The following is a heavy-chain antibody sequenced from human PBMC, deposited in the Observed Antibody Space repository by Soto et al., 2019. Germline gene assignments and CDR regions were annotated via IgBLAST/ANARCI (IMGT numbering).Heavy chain of an antibody. V-gene: IGHV3-30-3*01. CDR2: ISCDGSNK. J-gene: IGHJ6*02. Sequence: QVQLVESGGGVVQPGRSLRLSCAASGFTFSSYAMHWVRQAPGKGLEWVAVISCDGSNKYYADSVKGRFTISRDNSKNTLYLQMNSLRAEDTAVYYCARELGELGYYSYGMDVWGQGTTVTVSS. CDR3: ARELGELGYYSYGMDV. CDR1: GFTFSSYA. D-gene: IGHD3-10*01.